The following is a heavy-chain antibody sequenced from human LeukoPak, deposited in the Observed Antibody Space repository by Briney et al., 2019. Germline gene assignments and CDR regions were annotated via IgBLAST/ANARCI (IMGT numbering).Heavy chain of an antibody. CDR2: IYYSGST. CDR1: GGSFSGYY. J-gene: IGHJ3*02. Sequence: TSETLSLTCAVYGGSFSGYYWSWIRQPPGKGLEWIGYIYYSGSTNYNPSLKSRVTISVDTSKNQFSLKLSSVTAADTAVYYCARERGMVRGVITKDAFDIWGQGTMVTVSS. V-gene: IGHV4-59*01. D-gene: IGHD3-10*01. CDR3: ARERGMVRGVITKDAFDI.